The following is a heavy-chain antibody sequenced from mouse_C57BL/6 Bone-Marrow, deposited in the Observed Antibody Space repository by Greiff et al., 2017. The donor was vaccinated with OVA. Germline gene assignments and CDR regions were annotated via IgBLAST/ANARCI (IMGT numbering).Heavy chain of an antibody. CDR1: GYTFTSYT. CDR3: ARGLGSSFGY. D-gene: IGHD1-1*01. CDR2: INPSSGYT. V-gene: IGHV1-4*01. J-gene: IGHJ2*01. Sequence: GASVKMSCKASGYTFTSYTMHWVKQRPGQGLEWIGYINPSSGYTKYNQKFKDKATLTADKSSSTAYMQLSSLTSEDSAVYYCARGLGSSFGYWGQGTTLTVSS.